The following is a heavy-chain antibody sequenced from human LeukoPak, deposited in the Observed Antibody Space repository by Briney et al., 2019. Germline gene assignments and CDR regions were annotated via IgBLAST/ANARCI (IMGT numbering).Heavy chain of an antibody. CDR3: AREYYDLWSGYYRGDYFDY. V-gene: IGHV3-7*03. J-gene: IGHJ4*02. CDR2: IKQDGSEK. D-gene: IGHD3-3*01. CDR1: GFTFSSYW. Sequence: GGSLRLSCAASGFTFSSYWMSWVRQAPGKGLEWVANIKQDGSEKYYVDSVKGRFTVSRDNAKNSLYLQMNSLRAEDTAVYYCAREYYDLWSGYYRGDYFDYWGQGTLVTVSS.